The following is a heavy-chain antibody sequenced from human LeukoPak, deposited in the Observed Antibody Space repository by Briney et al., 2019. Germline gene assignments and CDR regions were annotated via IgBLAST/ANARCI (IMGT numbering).Heavy chain of an antibody. D-gene: IGHD5-18*01. CDR2: INPNSGGT. CDR3: ARDRGIVGRTQLWLFDY. V-gene: IGHV1-2*02. CDR1: GYTFTGYY. J-gene: IGHJ4*02. Sequence: GASVKVSCKASGYTFTGYYMHWVRQAPGQGLEWMGWINPNSGGTNYAQKFQGRVTMTRDTSISTAYMELSRLRSDDTAVYYCARDRGIVGRTQLWLFDYWGQGTLVTVSS.